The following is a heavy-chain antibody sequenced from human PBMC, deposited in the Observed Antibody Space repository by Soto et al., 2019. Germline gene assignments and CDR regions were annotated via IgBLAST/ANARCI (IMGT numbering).Heavy chain of an antibody. CDR1: GFTFSSYG. J-gene: IGHJ4*02. D-gene: IGHD3-10*01. CDR3: APWFGAFDY. Sequence: QVQLVESGGGVVQPVRSLRLSCAASGFTFSSYGMHWVRQAPGKGLEWVAVISYDGSNKYYADSVKGRFTISRDNSKNTLYLQMNSLRAEDTAVYYCAPWFGAFDYWGQGTLVTVSS. V-gene: IGHV3-30*03. CDR2: ISYDGSNK.